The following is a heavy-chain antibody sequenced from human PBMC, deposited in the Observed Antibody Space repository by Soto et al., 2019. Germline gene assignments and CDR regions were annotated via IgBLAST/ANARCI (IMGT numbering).Heavy chain of an antibody. CDR3: ARESGGATATLDYYYCYMDV. CDR1: GYTFSDYY. CDR2: INPNSGDT. D-gene: IGHD5-12*01. J-gene: IGHJ6*03. Sequence: QVQLVQSGAEVKKPGASVTVSCKASGYTFSDYYLHWVRQAPGQGPEWMGWINPNSGDTKYAQKFRGRVPTTTDTSVRTAFMELNRLKSDDTAVYYCARESGGATATLDYYYCYMDVWGKGTTVTVSS. V-gene: IGHV1-2*02.